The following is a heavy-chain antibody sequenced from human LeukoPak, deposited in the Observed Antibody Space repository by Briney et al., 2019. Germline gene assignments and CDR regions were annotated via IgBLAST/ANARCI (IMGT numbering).Heavy chain of an antibody. CDR2: FDPEDGET. D-gene: IGHD2-2*01. Sequence: ASVKVSCKVSGYTLTELSMHWVRQAPGKGLEWMGGFDPEDGETIYAQKFQGRVTMTEDTSTDTAYMELTSVTAADTAVYYCARAPTAYCLSTNCQPYFDYWGQGILVTVSS. CDR1: GYTLTELS. V-gene: IGHV1-24*01. J-gene: IGHJ4*02. CDR3: ARAPTAYCLSTNCQPYFDY.